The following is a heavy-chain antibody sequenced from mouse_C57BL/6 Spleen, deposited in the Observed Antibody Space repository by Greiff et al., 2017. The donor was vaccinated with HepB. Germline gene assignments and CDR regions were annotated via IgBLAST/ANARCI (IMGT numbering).Heavy chain of an antibody. CDR3: ARGGLYYGNYGHAMDY. J-gene: IGHJ4*01. CDR2: IDPSDSET. V-gene: IGHV1-52*01. Sequence: VQLQQPGAELVRPGSSVKLSCKASGYTFTSYWMHWVKQRPIQGLEWIGNIDPSDSETHYNQKFKDKATLTVDKSSSTAYMQLSSLTSEDSAVYYCARGGLYYGNYGHAMDYWGQGTSVTVSS. D-gene: IGHD2-1*01. CDR1: GYTFTSYW.